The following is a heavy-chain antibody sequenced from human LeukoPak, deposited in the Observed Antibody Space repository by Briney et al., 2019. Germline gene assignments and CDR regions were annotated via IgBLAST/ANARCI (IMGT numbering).Heavy chain of an antibody. CDR3: ARVGEMTTVDY. J-gene: IGHJ4*02. D-gene: IGHD4-17*01. V-gene: IGHV4-39*07. CDR1: GGFISSYY. Sequence: SETLSLTCTVSGGFISSYYWGWIRQPPGKGLEWIGSIYYSGSTYYNPSLKSRVTISVDTSKNQFSLKLSSVTAADTAVYYCARVGEMTTVDYWGQGTLVTVSS. CDR2: IYYSGST.